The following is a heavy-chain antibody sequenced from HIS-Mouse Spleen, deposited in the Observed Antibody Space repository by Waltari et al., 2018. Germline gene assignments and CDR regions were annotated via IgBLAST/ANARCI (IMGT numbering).Heavy chain of an antibody. J-gene: IGHJ3*02. V-gene: IGHV3-9*01. Sequence: CAASGLTFDDYAMHWVRHAPGMGLEVVSGISWNSGSIGYADSVKGRFTISRDNAKNSLYLQMNSLRAEDTALYYCAKDKRETGYSSGWDAFDIWGQGTMVTVSS. CDR2: ISWNSGSI. CDR1: GLTFDDYA. CDR3: AKDKRETGYSSGWDAFDI. D-gene: IGHD6-19*01.